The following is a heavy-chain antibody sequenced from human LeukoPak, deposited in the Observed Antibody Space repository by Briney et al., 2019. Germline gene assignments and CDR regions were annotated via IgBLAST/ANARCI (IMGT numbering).Heavy chain of an antibody. CDR3: ARLRIAVADAFDY. D-gene: IGHD6-19*01. Sequence: GGSLRLSCVASGFSFSSYWINWVRQAPGEGLEWVAHMKPDGTEKYYLDSVKGRFTISRDNAKNSLYLQMNSLRSEDTAVYYCARLRIAVADAFDYWGQGTLVTVSS. J-gene: IGHJ4*02. CDR1: GFSFSSYW. V-gene: IGHV3-7*01. CDR2: MKPDGTEK.